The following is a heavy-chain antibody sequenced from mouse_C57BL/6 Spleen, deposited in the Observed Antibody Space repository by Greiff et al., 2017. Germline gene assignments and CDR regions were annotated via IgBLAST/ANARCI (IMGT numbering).Heavy chain of an antibody. CDR1: GYTFTDYE. CDR3: TRLPSYYYGSSPFAD. CDR2: IDPETGGT. D-gene: IGHD1-1*01. J-gene: IGHJ3*01. Sequence: QVQLQQSGAELVRPGASVTLSCKASGYTFTDYEMHWVKQTPVHGLEWIGAIDPETGGTAYNQKFKGKAILTADKSSSTAYMELRSLTSEDSAVYYCTRLPSYYYGSSPFADWGQGTLVTVSA. V-gene: IGHV1-15*01.